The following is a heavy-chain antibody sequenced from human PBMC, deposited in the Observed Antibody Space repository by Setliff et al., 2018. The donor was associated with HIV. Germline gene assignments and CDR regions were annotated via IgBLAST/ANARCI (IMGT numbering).Heavy chain of an antibody. Sequence: LSLTCSVSGGFITSHYWSWIRQTPGTGLEWIGQIYHSGYINYNPSLRSRVTLSLDVSSNQFSLKLYSVTPADAGVYFCVRDILMPGSTLYFDLWGRGALVTVSS. V-gene: IGHV4-59*11. J-gene: IGHJ2*01. CDR2: IYHSGYI. CDR1: GGFITSHY. CDR3: VRDILMPGSTLYFDL. D-gene: IGHD3-16*01.